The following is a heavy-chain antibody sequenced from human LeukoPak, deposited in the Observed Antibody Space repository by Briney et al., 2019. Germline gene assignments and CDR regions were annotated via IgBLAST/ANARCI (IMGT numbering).Heavy chain of an antibody. Sequence: ASVKVSCKASGYTFTSYDINWVRQATGQGLEWMGWMNPNSGNTGYAQKFQGRVTMTRNTSISTAYMELSSLRSEDTAVYYCARSPDILTGENFDYWGQGTLVTVSS. V-gene: IGHV1-8*01. CDR3: ARSPDILTGENFDY. D-gene: IGHD3-9*01. CDR1: GYTFTSYD. J-gene: IGHJ4*02. CDR2: MNPNSGNT.